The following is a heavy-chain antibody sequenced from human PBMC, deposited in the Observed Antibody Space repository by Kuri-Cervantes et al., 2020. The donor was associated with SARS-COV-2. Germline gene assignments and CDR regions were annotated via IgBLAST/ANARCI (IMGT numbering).Heavy chain of an antibody. Sequence: ASVKVSCKASGYTFTGYYMHWVRQAPGQGPEWMGWINPNSGGTNYAQKFQGRVTMTRDTSISTAYMELRSLRSDDTAVYYCAGGPNERKYYFDYWGQGTLVTVSS. CDR1: GYTFTGYY. D-gene: IGHD1-1*01. CDR3: AGGPNERKYYFDY. CDR2: INPNSGGT. V-gene: IGHV1-2*02. J-gene: IGHJ4*02.